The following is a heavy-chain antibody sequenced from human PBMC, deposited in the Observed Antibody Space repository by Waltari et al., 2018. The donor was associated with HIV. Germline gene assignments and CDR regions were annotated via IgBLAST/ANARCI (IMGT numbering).Heavy chain of an antibody. CDR3: ATTHGSGAYDNDFDY. J-gene: IGHJ4*02. CDR2: INQAGTER. D-gene: IGHD3-10*01. CDR1: GFTFSFYW. Sequence: EVKLEESGGGWVQPGGSLTLTCEASGFTFSFYWLSWVRQAPGKGLEWGANINQAGTERHYVDSVRGRFTISRDNGKTSLFLQMNSLSVEDTAVYYCATTHGSGAYDNDFDYWGQGTLV. V-gene: IGHV3-7*01.